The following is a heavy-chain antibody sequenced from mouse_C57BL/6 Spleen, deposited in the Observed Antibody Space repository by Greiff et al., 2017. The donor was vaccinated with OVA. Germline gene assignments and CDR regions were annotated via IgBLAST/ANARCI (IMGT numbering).Heavy chain of an antibody. CDR1: GYAFSSYW. CDR2: IYPGDGDT. J-gene: IGHJ4*01. V-gene: IGHV1-80*01. CDR3: ARDGDGYYVGAMDY. Sequence: QVQLQQSGAELVKPGASVKISCKASGYAFSSYWMNWVKPRPGKGLEWIGQIYPGDGDTNYTGKFKGKATLTADKSSSTAYMQLSSLTSVDSAVYFCARDGDGYYVGAMDYWGQGTSVTVSS. D-gene: IGHD2-3*01.